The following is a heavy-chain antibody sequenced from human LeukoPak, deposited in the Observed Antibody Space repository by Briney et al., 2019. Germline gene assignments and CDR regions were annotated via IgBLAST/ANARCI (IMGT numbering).Heavy chain of an antibody. CDR3: ARGGSSVLMVYAIPYYYMDV. Sequence: ASVKVSCKASGYTFTSYDINWVRQATGQGLEWMGWMNPNSGNTGYAQKFQGRVTMTRNTSISTAYMELSSLRSEDTAVYYCARGGSSVLMVYAIPYYYMDVWGKGTTVTVS. V-gene: IGHV1-8*01. D-gene: IGHD2-8*01. CDR2: MNPNSGNT. CDR1: GYTFTSYD. J-gene: IGHJ6*03.